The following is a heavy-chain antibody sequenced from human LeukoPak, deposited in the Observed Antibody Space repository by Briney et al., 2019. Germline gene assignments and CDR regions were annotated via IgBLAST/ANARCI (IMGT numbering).Heavy chain of an antibody. D-gene: IGHD4-17*01. CDR3: ARFRDYGDYFDY. V-gene: IGHV4-4*02. Sequence: SGTLSLTCAVSGGSISSSNWWSWVRQHPGKGLEWIGYIYYSGSTYYNPSLKSRVTISVDTSKNQFSLKLSSVTAADTAVYYCARFRDYGDYFDYWGQGTLVIVSS. CDR1: GGSISSSNW. J-gene: IGHJ4*02. CDR2: IYYSGST.